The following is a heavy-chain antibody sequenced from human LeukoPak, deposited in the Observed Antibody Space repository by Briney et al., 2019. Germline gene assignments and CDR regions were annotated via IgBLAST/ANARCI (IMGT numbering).Heavy chain of an antibody. Sequence: ASVKVSCKASGYTFTGYYMHWVRQAPGQGLEWMGWINPNSGGTNYAQKFQGRVTMTRDTSISTAHMELSRLRSDDTAVYYCARDPFYNWNYEAGDYWGQGTLVTVSS. CDR1: GYTFTGYY. D-gene: IGHD1-7*01. V-gene: IGHV1-2*02. J-gene: IGHJ4*02. CDR3: ARDPFYNWNYEAGDY. CDR2: INPNSGGT.